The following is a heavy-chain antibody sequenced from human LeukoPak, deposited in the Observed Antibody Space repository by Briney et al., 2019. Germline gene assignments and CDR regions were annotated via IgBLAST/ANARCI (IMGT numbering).Heavy chain of an antibody. J-gene: IGHJ4*02. V-gene: IGHV3-20*04. D-gene: IGHD1-1*01. CDR1: GFTFEAYG. CDR2: INCNGGST. CDR3: ARGWTGTFGYDY. Sequence: GGSLRLSCAASGFTFEAYGMSWVRQAPGKGLEWVSGINCNGGSTGYADSVKGRFTISRDNAKNSLYLQMNSLRAEDTALYYCARGWTGTFGYDYWGQGTLVTVSS.